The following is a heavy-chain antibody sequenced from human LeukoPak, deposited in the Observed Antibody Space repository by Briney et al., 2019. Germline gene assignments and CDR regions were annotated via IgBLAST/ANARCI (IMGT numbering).Heavy chain of an antibody. J-gene: IGHJ4*02. D-gene: IGHD1-1*01. Sequence: SETLSLTCTVSGGSVSSGSYYWSWIRQPPGKGLEWIGYIYYSGSTNYNPSLKSRVTISVDTSKDQFSLKLSSVTAADTAVYYCARDREREFDYWGQGTLVTVSS. CDR2: IYYSGST. V-gene: IGHV4-61*01. CDR3: ARDREREFDY. CDR1: GGSVSSGSYY.